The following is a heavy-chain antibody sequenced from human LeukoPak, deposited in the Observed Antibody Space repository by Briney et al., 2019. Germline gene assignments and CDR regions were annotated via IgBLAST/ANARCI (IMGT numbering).Heavy chain of an antibody. CDR1: GVSKSTFY. CDR3: AVDDRGFDP. Sequence: LETLSLTCNVSGVSKSTFYMSWIRQPAGKGLEWIGRIETTGSTNYNPSLKSRVTMSVDTSKRHFSLRPTSVTAADAAVYYCAVDDRGFDPWGQGTLVTVSS. CDR2: IETTGST. V-gene: IGHV4-4*07. J-gene: IGHJ5*02. D-gene: IGHD3-22*01.